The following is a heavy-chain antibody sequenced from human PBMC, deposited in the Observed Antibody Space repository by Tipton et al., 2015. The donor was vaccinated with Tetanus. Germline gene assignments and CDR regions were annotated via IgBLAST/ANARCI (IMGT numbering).Heavy chain of an antibody. V-gene: IGHV4-59*10. CDR1: GGSVSSYY. Sequence: TLSLTCAVYGGSVSSYYWTWFRQPPGKRLEWIGFVSSSGNSNYSPSLTGRVSMSLDTSKQQFSLSLTSATAADTAVYYCARGWSECSSWSCSPFDSWGQGTLVTVSS. D-gene: IGHD2-2*01. J-gene: IGHJ4*02. CDR2: VSSSGNS. CDR3: ARGWSECSSWSCSPFDS.